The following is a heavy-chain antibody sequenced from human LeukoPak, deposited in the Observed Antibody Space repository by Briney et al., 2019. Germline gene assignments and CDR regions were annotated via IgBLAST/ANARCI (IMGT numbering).Heavy chain of an antibody. Sequence: SETLSLTCTVSGGSISSGGYSWSWIRQPPGKGLEWIGYIYYSGSTYYNPSLKSRVTISVDTSKNQFSLKLSSVTAADTAVYYCARGSRRLIAARPYYYYGMDVWGQGTTVTVSS. CDR3: ARGSRRLIAARPYYYYGMDV. J-gene: IGHJ6*02. D-gene: IGHD6-6*01. V-gene: IGHV4-30-4*08. CDR1: GGSISSGGYS. CDR2: IYYSGST.